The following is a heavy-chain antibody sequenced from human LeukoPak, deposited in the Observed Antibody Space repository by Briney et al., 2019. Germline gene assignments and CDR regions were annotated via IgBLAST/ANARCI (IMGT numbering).Heavy chain of an antibody. Sequence: PGGSLRLSCAASGFTVSTNCMTWVRQAPGKGLEWVSGINWNGDSTDYADSVKGRFTISRDNAKNSLYLQMNSLRAEDTALYYCARDLRVVITGSFDSWGQGTLVTVSS. V-gene: IGHV3-20*04. CDR2: INWNGDST. D-gene: IGHD3-22*01. CDR1: GFTVSTNC. J-gene: IGHJ4*02. CDR3: ARDLRVVITGSFDS.